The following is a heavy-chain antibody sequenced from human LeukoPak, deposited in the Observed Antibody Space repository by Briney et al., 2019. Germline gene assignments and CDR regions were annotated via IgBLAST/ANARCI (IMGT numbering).Heavy chain of an antibody. Sequence: GESLRLSCEASGFTFSNYAMSWVRQAPGKGLEWVSVIYSGGSTYYADSVKGRFTISRDNSKNTLYLQMNSLRAEDTAVYYCARDQVGGEGLIFQHWGQGTLVTVSS. V-gene: IGHV3-53*01. CDR1: GFTFSNYA. CDR3: ARDQVGGEGLIFQH. J-gene: IGHJ1*01. D-gene: IGHD2-21*01. CDR2: IYSGGST.